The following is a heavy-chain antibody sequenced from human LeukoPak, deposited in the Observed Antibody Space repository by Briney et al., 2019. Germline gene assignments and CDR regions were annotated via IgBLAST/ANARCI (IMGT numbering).Heavy chain of an antibody. CDR2: IIPIFSTA. J-gene: IGHJ6*03. CDR1: GGTFSSYA. D-gene: IGHD6-13*01. Sequence: ASVKVSCKASGGTFSSYAISWVRQAPGQGLEWMGGIIPIFSTANYAQKFQGRVTITADKSTSTAYVELSSLRSEDTAVYYCARPGGHSSWYPRREYYYYYYMDVWGKGTTVTVSS. CDR3: ARPGGHSSWYPRREYYYYYYMDV. V-gene: IGHV1-69*06.